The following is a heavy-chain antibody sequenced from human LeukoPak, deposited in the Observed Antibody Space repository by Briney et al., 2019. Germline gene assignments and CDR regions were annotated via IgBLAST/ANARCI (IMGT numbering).Heavy chain of an antibody. CDR1: GGSVSSGSNY. J-gene: IGHJ4*02. CDR2: IYTSGST. V-gene: IGHV4-61*02. CDR3: ARTVGGVKEFDN. D-gene: IGHD3-16*01. Sequence: SETLSLTCTVSGGSVSSGSNYWNWIRQPAGKGLEWIGRIYTSGSTNYNPSLKSRVTISVDTSKNQFSPKVSSVTAADTAVYYCARTVGGVKEFDNWGQGTLVTVSS.